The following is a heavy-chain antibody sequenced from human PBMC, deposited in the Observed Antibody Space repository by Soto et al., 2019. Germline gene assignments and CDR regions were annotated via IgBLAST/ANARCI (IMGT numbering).Heavy chain of an antibody. CDR3: ARGLAYDFWSAYGMDV. J-gene: IGHJ6*02. V-gene: IGHV4-34*01. CDR1: GGSFSGYY. Sequence: SETLSLTCAVYGGSFSGYYWSWIRQPPGKGLEWIGEINHSGSTNYNPSLKSRVTISVDTSKNQFSLKLSSVTAADTAVYYCARGLAYDFWSAYGMDVWGQGTTVTVSS. D-gene: IGHD3-3*01. CDR2: INHSGST.